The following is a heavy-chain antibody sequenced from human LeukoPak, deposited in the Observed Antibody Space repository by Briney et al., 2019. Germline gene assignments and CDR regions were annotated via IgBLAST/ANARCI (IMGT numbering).Heavy chain of an antibody. CDR2: INHSGST. J-gene: IGHJ4*02. D-gene: IGHD3-22*01. CDR3: ARGCNLDSSGYSIDY. V-gene: IGHV4-34*01. CDR1: GGSFSGYY. Sequence: SGTLSLTCAVYGGSFSGYYWSRIRQPPGKGLEWIGEINHSGSTNYNPSLKSRVTISVDTSKNQFSLKLSSVTAADTAVYYCARGCNLDSSGYSIDYWGQGTLVTVSS.